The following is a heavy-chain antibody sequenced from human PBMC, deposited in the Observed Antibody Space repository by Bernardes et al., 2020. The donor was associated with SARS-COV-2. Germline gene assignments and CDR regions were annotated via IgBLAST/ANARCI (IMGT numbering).Heavy chain of an antibody. J-gene: IGHJ6*02. CDR2: ISYDGSNK. Sequence: GGSLRLSCAASGFTFSSYGMHWVRQAPGKGLEWVAVISYDGSNKYYADSVKGRFTISRDNSKNTLYLQMNSLRAEDTAVYYCAKDSVYYDFWSGYLHEKSTYYYYYYGMDVWGQGTTVTVSS. V-gene: IGHV3-30*18. CDR3: AKDSVYYDFWSGYLHEKSTYYYYYYGMDV. CDR1: GFTFSSYG. D-gene: IGHD3-3*01.